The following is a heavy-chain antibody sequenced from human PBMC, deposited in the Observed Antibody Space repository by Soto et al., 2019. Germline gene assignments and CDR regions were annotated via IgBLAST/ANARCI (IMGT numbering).Heavy chain of an antibody. CDR2: ISRSSTGI. J-gene: IGHJ6*01. V-gene: IGHV3-48*02. Sequence: EVQLVESGGGLVQPGGSLRLPCAASGFTFSLYSMSWVRQAPGKGLEWVSYISRSSTGIHYADSVKGRFTISRDDVTNSMHLQMNSLRDGDTAVYYGARAVTWGLDVWGQGTTVSISS. CDR3: ARAVTWGLDV. CDR1: GFTFSLYS. D-gene: IGHD3-10*01.